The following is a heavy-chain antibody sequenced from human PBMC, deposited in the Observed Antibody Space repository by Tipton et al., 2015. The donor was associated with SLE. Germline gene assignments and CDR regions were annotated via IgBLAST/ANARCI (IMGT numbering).Heavy chain of an antibody. Sequence: TLSLTCTVSGGSISSYYWSWIRQPPGKGLEWIGCIYYSGSTNYNPSLKSRVTISVDTSKNQFSLKLSSVTAADTAVYYCARGDHPLPWFDPWGQGTLVTVSS. V-gene: IGHV4-59*01. CDR3: ARGDHPLPWFDP. CDR2: IYYSGST. CDR1: GGSISSYY. J-gene: IGHJ5*02.